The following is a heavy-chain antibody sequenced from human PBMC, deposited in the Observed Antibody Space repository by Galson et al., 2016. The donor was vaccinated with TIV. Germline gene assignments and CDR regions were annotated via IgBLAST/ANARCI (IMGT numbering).Heavy chain of an antibody. Sequence: SLRLSCAASGFTFSSYPMNWVRQAPGKGLEWVAVISYDGSNHADSVKGRFTISRDKSKNTLFLQMNSLRADDTAVYYCARGITIFGVAIITAPFDYGGQGTLVTVSS. V-gene: IGHV3-30-3*01. CDR1: GFTFSSYP. D-gene: IGHD3-3*01. J-gene: IGHJ4*02. CDR3: ARGITIFGVAIITAPFDY. CDR2: ISYDGSN.